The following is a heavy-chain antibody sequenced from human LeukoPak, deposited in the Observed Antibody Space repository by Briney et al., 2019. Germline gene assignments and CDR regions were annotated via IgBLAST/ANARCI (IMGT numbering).Heavy chain of an antibody. V-gene: IGHV3-30*02. CDR1: GFTFSSYG. CDR2: IRYDGSNK. CDR3: AKDMGVYGSGSYRGPFDY. D-gene: IGHD3-10*01. Sequence: GGSLRLSCAASGFTFSSYGMHWVRQAPGKGLEWVAFIRYDGSNKYYADSVKGRFTISRGNSKNTLYLQMNSLRAEDTAVYYCAKDMGVYGSGSYRGPFDYWGQGTLVTVSS. J-gene: IGHJ4*02.